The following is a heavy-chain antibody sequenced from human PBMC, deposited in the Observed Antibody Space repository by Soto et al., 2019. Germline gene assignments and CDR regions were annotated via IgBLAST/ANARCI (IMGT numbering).Heavy chain of an antibody. J-gene: IGHJ6*02. Sequence: SETLSLTCTVSGGSISSGGYYWSWIRQHPGKGLEWIGYIYYSGSTYYNPSLKSRVTISVDTSKNQFSLKLSSVTAADTAVYYCARAEAYDILTGFLGLGMDVWGQGTTVTVSS. CDR1: GGSISSGGYY. CDR2: IYYSGST. CDR3: ARAEAYDILTGFLGLGMDV. V-gene: IGHV4-31*03. D-gene: IGHD3-9*01.